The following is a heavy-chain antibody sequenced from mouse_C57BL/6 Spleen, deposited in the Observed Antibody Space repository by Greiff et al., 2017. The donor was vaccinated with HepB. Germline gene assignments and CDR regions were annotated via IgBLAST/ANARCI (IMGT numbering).Heavy chain of an antibody. J-gene: IGHJ4*01. CDR2: IRSKSNNYAT. D-gene: IGHD1-1*01. Sequence: EVQRVESGGGLVQPKGSLKLSCAASGFSFNTYAMNWVRQAPGKGLEWVARIRSKSNNYATYYADSVKDRFTISRDDSESMLYLQMNNLKTEDTAMYYCVRDYYGSSSEGYYYAMDYWGQGTSVTVSS. V-gene: IGHV10-1*01. CDR3: VRDYYGSSSEGYYYAMDY. CDR1: GFSFNTYA.